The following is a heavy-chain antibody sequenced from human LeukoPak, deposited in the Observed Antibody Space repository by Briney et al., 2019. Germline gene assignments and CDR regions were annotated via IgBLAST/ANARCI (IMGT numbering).Heavy chain of an antibody. CDR1: GFTFSSYA. D-gene: IGHD6-13*01. CDR3: AKDPNSSSWYSSY. Sequence: GGSLRLSCAASGFTFSSYAMSWVRQAPGKGLGWVSAISGSGGSTYYADSVKGRFTISRDNSKNTLYLQMNSLRAEDTAVYYCAKDPNSSSWYSSYWGQGTLVTVSS. V-gene: IGHV3-23*01. CDR2: ISGSGGST. J-gene: IGHJ4*02.